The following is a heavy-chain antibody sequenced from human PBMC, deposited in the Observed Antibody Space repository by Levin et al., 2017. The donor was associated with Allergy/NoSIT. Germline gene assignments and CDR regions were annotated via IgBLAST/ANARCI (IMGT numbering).Heavy chain of an antibody. D-gene: IGHD3-16*01. CDR2: IYSGGST. Sequence: SCAASGFTVSSNYMSWVRQAPGKGLEWVSVIYSGGSTYYADSVKGRFTISRDNSKNTLYLQMNSLRAEDTAVYYCARLIGGIDAFDIWGQGTMVTVSS. CDR3: ARLIGGIDAFDI. V-gene: IGHV3-66*02. CDR1: GFTVSSNY. J-gene: IGHJ3*02.